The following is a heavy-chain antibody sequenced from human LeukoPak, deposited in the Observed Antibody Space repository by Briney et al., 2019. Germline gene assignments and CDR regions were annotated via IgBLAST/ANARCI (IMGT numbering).Heavy chain of an antibody. J-gene: IGHJ4*02. CDR1: AFTFSNAC. Sequence: GGSLRLSCAASAFTFSNACMSWVRQAPGKGLEWVGRIKSKTDGGKIDYAAPVKGRFTISRDDSKNTLYLQMSSLKTEDTAVYYCTTDDYYYGSGSYCPLGSYWGQGTLVTVSS. CDR3: TTDDYYYGSGSYCPLGSY. V-gene: IGHV3-15*01. CDR2: IKSKTDGGKI. D-gene: IGHD3-10*01.